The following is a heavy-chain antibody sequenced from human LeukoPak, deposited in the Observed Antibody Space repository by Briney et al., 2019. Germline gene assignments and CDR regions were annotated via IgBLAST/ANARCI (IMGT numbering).Heavy chain of an antibody. V-gene: IGHV3-74*01. Sequence: GGSLRLSCAASGFTFTTYWMHWVRQAPGKGLMWVSHINSDGSNTSYADSVKGRFTISRDNAKNTLYLQMNTLRAEHSAVYSCARDAVDTANAVWGQGTTVTASS. CDR3: ARDAVDTANAV. CDR1: GFTFTTYW. CDR2: INSDGSNT. D-gene: IGHD5-18*01. J-gene: IGHJ6*02.